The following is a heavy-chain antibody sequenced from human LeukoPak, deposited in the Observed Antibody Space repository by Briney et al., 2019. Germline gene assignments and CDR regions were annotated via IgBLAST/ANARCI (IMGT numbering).Heavy chain of an antibody. Sequence: GASVKVSCKASGYTFTSYGISWVRQAPGQGLEWMGWISAYNGNTNYAQKLQGRVTMTKDTSTSTAYMELRSLRSDDTAVYYCARDGKIVVVPAGISGGDYWGQGTLVIVSS. CDR1: GYTFTSYG. D-gene: IGHD2-2*01. CDR2: ISAYNGNT. J-gene: IGHJ4*02. CDR3: ARDGKIVVVPAGISGGDY. V-gene: IGHV1-18*01.